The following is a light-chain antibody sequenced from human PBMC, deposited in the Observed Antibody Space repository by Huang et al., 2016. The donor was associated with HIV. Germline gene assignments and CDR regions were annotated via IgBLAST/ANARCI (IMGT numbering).Light chain of an antibody. CDR2: TTL. CDR3: QQSYTSPRVS. J-gene: IGKJ3*01. V-gene: IGKV1-39*01. Sequence: DIQMTQSLSSLSASMGDRVNITCRTSRNIGSLLNLYQQNPGRAPKLLIFTTLTLETGVPSRFSGSGSGTDFTLTITGLQPEDFATYYCQQSYTSPRVSFGPGTTVDIK. CDR1: RNIGSL.